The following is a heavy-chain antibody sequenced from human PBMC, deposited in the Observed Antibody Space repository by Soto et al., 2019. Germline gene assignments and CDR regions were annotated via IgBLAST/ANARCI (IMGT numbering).Heavy chain of an antibody. Sequence: ASVKVSFQASWYTLTSYSMHWVRPAPRQNLEWMGWINAGNGNTKYSQKFQGRVTITRDTSASTAYMELSSLRSEGTAVYYCARGPITIFGVVSPWFDPWGQGTLVTVSS. CDR3: ARGPITIFGVVSPWFDP. D-gene: IGHD3-3*01. CDR2: INAGNGNT. CDR1: WYTLTSYS. V-gene: IGHV1-3*01. J-gene: IGHJ5*02.